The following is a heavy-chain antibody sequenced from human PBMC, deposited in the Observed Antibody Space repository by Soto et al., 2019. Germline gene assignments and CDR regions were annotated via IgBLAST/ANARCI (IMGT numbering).Heavy chain of an antibody. V-gene: IGHV1-18*01. CDR1: GYTFTSYG. J-gene: IGHJ4*02. CDR3: ARDRPNTGPWEPVTHKGEYFDY. Sequence: ASVKVSCKASGYTFTSYGISWVRQAPGQGLEWMGWISAYNGNTNYAQKLQGRVTMTTDTSTSTAYMELRSLRSDDTAVYYCARDRPNTGPWEPVTHKGEYFDYWGQGTLVTVSS. CDR2: ISAYNGNT. D-gene: IGHD1-26*01.